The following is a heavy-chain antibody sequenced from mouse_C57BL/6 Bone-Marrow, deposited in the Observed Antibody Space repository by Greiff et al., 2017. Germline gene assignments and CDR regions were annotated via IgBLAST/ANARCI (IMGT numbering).Heavy chain of an antibody. CDR2: IDPSDSET. V-gene: IGHV1-52*01. J-gene: IGHJ1*03. CDR3: ARSDGYYSYWYFDV. CDR1: GYTFTSYW. Sequence: QVQLQQPGAELVRPGSSVKLSCKASGYTFTSYWMHWVKQRPIQGLEWIGNIDPSDSETHYNQKFKDKATLTVDKSSSTAYMKLSSLTSEESAVYYCARSDGYYSYWYFDVWGTGTTVTVSA. D-gene: IGHD2-3*01.